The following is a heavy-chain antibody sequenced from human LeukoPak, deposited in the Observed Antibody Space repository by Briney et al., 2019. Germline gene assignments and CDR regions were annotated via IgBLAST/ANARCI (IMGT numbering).Heavy chain of an antibody. CDR2: ISSNGGST. D-gene: IGHD3-9*01. CDR1: GFTFSSYA. V-gene: IGHV3-64*01. J-gene: IGHJ4*02. Sequence: GGSLRLSCAASGFTFSSYAMHWVRQAPGKGLEYVSAISSNGGSTYYANSVKGRFTISRDSSKNTLFLQMNSLRAEDTAVYYCAKGRYYNILTGYYVRRGLDYWGQGTLVTVSS. CDR3: AKGRYYNILTGYYVRRGLDY.